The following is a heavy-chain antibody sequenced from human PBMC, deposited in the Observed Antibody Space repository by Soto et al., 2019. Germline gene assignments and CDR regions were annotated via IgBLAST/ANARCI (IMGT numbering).Heavy chain of an antibody. Sequence: EVQLVESGGGLVQPGGSRRLSCAASGFTFSSYWMSWVRQAPGKGLEWVANIKQDGSERYYVDSVRGRFTISRDNAKNLLYLQMNSLCAEDTAVYYCATSGSLDYWGQGALVTVSS. CDR2: IKQDGSER. J-gene: IGHJ4*02. CDR1: GFTFSSYW. D-gene: IGHD6-19*01. CDR3: ATSGSLDY. V-gene: IGHV3-7*01.